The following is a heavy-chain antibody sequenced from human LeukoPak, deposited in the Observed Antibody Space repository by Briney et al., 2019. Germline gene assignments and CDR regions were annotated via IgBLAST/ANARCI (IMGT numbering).Heavy chain of an antibody. CDR2: IKQDGSEK. D-gene: IGHD6-13*01. J-gene: IGHJ4*02. Sequence: GGSLRLSCAASGFTFSSYWMSWVRQAPGKGLEWVANIKQDGSEKYYVDSVKGRFTISRDNSKNTLYLQMGSLRAEDMAVYYCARGEVSSWYYATGNYFDYWGQGTLVTVSS. CDR1: GFTFSSYW. CDR3: ARGEVSSWYYATGNYFDY. V-gene: IGHV3-7*01.